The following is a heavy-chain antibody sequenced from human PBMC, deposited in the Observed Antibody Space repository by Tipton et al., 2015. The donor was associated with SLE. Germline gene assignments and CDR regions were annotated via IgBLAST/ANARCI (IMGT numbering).Heavy chain of an antibody. V-gene: IGHV4-39*07. CDR3: ARGGVHRRYFQH. J-gene: IGHJ1*01. Sequence: LRLSCSVSGGSIGSSSYYWGWIRQPPGKGLEWIGEIIHSGSTNYNPSLKSRVTISVDTSKNQFSLKLSSVTAADTSVYYCARGGVHRRYFQHWGQGTLVTVSS. CDR1: GGSIGSSSYY. CDR2: IIHSGST. D-gene: IGHD1-1*01.